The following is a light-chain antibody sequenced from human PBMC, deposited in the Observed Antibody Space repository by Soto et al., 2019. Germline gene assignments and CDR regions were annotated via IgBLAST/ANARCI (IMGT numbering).Light chain of an antibody. J-gene: IGLJ2*01. CDR3: CSYTNTYTRKV. V-gene: IGLV2-11*01. CDR1: SSDVGGYNY. CDR2: DVS. Sequence: QSALTQPRSVSGSPGQSVAISCTGTSSDVGGYNYVSWYQHHPGKAPKVMIYDVSKRPSGVPDRFSGSKSGNTASLTISGLQAEDEADSYCCSYTNTYTRKVFGGGTKLTVL.